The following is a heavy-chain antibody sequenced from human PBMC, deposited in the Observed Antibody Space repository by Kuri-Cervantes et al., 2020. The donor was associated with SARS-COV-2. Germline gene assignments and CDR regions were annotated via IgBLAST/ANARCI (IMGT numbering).Heavy chain of an antibody. J-gene: IGHJ4*02. CDR3: ARDPNPNSGYDLADGFDY. V-gene: IGHV3-7*01. D-gene: IGHD5-12*01. Sequence: GESLKISCAASGFTFSSYWMSWVRQAPGKGLEWVANIKQDGSEKYYVDSVKGRFTISRDNAKNSLYLQMNSLRAEDTAVYYCARDPNPNSGYDLADGFDYWGQGTLVTVSS. CDR1: GFTFSSYW. CDR2: IKQDGSEK.